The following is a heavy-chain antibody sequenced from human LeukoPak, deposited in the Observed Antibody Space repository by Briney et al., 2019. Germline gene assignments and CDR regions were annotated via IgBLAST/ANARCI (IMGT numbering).Heavy chain of an antibody. Sequence: GGSLRLSCAASNFSVYNNYIDWVRQAPGKGLEWVSSLDNFGAKYYGDSVTGRFTVSRDLSKNTVYLQMSSLRADDTAVYYCAGGTYYGTGTRPGYLNYWGLGTLVTVSS. CDR1: NFSVYNNY. V-gene: IGHV3-53*01. CDR2: LDNFGAK. CDR3: AGGTYYGTGTRPGYLNY. J-gene: IGHJ4*02. D-gene: IGHD3-10*01.